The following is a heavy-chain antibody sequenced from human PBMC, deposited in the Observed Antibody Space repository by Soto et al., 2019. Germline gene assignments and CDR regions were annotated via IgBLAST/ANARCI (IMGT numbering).Heavy chain of an antibody. CDR1: GYTFTSYG. V-gene: IGHV1-18*01. CDR2: ISAYNGNT. CDR3: ARDNQVRGYGDPWNYFDC. Sequence: VPLVQSGAAVKKPGASVKVSCKASGYTFTSYGISWVRQAPGQGLEGMGWISAYNGNTNYAQKIQGRVTMTTDTSTSTAYMELRSLRSEDTAVYYCARDNQVRGYGDPWNYFDCWGQGTQVTVSS. D-gene: IGHD4-17*01. J-gene: IGHJ4*02.